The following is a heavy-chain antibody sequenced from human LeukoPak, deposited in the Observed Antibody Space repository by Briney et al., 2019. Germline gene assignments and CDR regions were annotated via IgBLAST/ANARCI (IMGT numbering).Heavy chain of an antibody. Sequence: PGRSLRLSCAASGFTFDDYAMHWVRQAPGKGLEWVSGISWNSGSIGYADSVKGRFTISRDNAKNSLYLQMNSLRAEDAALYYCAKVGEPFGYYYYYMDVWGKGTTVTVSS. CDR2: ISWNSGSI. D-gene: IGHD1-26*01. CDR1: GFTFDDYA. V-gene: IGHV3-9*01. CDR3: AKVGEPFGYYYYYMDV. J-gene: IGHJ6*03.